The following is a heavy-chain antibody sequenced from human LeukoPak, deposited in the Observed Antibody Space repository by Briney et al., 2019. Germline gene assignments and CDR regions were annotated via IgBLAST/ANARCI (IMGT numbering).Heavy chain of an antibody. CDR1: GFTFGDYA. Sequence: GGPLRLSCTASGFTFGDYAMSWFRQAPGKGLEWVGFIRSKAYGGTTEYAASVKGRFTISRDDSKSIAYLQMNSLKTEDTAVYYCTRGLTYYYDSSGPPDAFDIWGQGTMVTVSS. J-gene: IGHJ3*02. CDR3: TRGLTYYYDSSGPPDAFDI. CDR2: IRSKAYGGTT. V-gene: IGHV3-49*03. D-gene: IGHD3-22*01.